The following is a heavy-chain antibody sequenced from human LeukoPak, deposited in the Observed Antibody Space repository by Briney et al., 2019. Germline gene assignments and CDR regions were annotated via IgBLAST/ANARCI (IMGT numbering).Heavy chain of an antibody. CDR3: AKDSPPTSEWLPDY. J-gene: IGHJ4*02. V-gene: IGHV3-30*02. CDR1: GFSLSRNG. CDR2: IRHDGSNK. Sequence: GGSLRLSCATSGFSLSRNGMHWVRQAPGKGLEWVAFIRHDGSNKYYADSVKGRFTISRDNSKSALFLHMDTVRADDTAFYYCAKDSPPTSEWLPDYWGQGTLVSISS. D-gene: IGHD3-3*01.